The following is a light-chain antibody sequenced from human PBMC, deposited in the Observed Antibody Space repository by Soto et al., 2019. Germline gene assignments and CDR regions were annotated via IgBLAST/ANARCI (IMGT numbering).Light chain of an antibody. Sequence: EMVITQSPATLSLSPGEGATLSFRASQSVGINLAWHQQKPGQAPRLLIYGASTRATGIPARFSGSGSGTEFTLTISSLQSEDFAVYFCQQYKIWPTFGQGTKVDIK. CDR1: QSVGIN. V-gene: IGKV3-15*01. CDR3: QQYKIWPT. CDR2: GAS. J-gene: IGKJ1*01.